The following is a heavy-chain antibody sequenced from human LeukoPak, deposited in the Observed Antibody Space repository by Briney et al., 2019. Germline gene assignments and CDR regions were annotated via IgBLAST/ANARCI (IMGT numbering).Heavy chain of an antibody. V-gene: IGHV4-39*01. CDR2: IYYSGNT. J-gene: IGHJ3*02. D-gene: IGHD3-22*01. CDR1: SGSISSSNSY. CDR3: ARGPYSYDSSGAFDI. Sequence: SSETLSLTCTVSSGSISSSNSYWGWIRQPPGKGLEWIGSIYYSGNTYYNASLKSQVSISIDTSKNQFSLRLTSVTAADTAVYFCARGPYSYDSSGAFDIWGQGTMVTVSS.